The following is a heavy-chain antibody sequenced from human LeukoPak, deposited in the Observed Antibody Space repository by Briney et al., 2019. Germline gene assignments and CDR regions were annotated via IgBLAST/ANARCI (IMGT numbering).Heavy chain of an antibody. CDR1: GGSISSYY. Sequence: PSETLSLTCTVSGGSISSYYWSWIRQPPGKGLEWIGYIYYSGSTNYNPSLKSRVTISVDTSKNQFSLKLSSVTAADTAVYHCARVPPRGYCSSTSCFDAFDIWGQGTMVTVSS. J-gene: IGHJ3*02. CDR2: IYYSGST. D-gene: IGHD2-2*01. CDR3: ARVPPRGYCSSTSCFDAFDI. V-gene: IGHV4-59*08.